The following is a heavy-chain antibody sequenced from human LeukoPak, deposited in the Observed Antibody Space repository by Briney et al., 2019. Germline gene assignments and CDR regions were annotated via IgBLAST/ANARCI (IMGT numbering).Heavy chain of an antibody. CDR3: ARGGGGGVVVPYY. J-gene: IGHJ4*02. CDR2: IYYSGST. V-gene: IGHV4-39*07. Sequence: SETLSLTCTVSGGSISSSSYYWGWIRQPPGKGLEWIGSIYYSGSTYYNPSLKSRVTISVDTSKNQFSLKLSSVTAADTAAYYCARGGGGGVVVPYYWGQGTLVTVSS. CDR1: GGSISSSSYY. D-gene: IGHD2-15*01.